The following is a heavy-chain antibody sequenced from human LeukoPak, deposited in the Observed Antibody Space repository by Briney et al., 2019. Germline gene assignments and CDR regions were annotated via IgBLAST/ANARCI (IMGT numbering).Heavy chain of an antibody. CDR1: GGSISSSPYY. J-gene: IGHJ4*02. CDR3: ARHVSPTYYFDY. D-gene: IGHD5/OR15-5a*01. Sequence: SETLSLTCTVSGGSISSSPYYWGWIRQPPGKGLEWIGSIYYSGGTYYNPSLKSRVTISVDTSKNHFSLKLSSVTAADTAVYFCARHVSPTYYFDYWGQGTLVTVSS. CDR2: IYYSGGT. V-gene: IGHV4-39*01.